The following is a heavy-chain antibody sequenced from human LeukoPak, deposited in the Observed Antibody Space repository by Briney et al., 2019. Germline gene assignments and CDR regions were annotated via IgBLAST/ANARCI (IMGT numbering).Heavy chain of an antibody. V-gene: IGHV1-18*01. CDR1: RYTFTYYG. CDR3: ARGGYSYGYMGYSDY. Sequence: ASVKVSCKASRYTFTYYGISWVRQAPGQGLEWMGWISAYTGSTNYAQRLQGRVTMTTDTSTSTAYMELRSLRSDDTAVYYCARGGYSYGYMGYSDYWGQGTLVTVSS. D-gene: IGHD5-18*01. J-gene: IGHJ4*02. CDR2: ISAYTGST.